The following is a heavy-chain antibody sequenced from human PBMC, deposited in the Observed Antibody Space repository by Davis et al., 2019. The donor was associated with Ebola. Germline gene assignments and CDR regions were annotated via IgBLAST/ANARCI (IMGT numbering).Heavy chain of an antibody. V-gene: IGHV3-30*04. CDR1: GFTFRNYA. D-gene: IGHD6-19*01. Sequence: PGGSLRLSCAASGFTFRNYAMHWVRQAPGKGLEWVAVVSHSQRETFYADSVKGRFTVSRDNSKNTVYLQMNSLRVEDTAMYYCARDQYSNAWYDYWGQGTLVTVSS. CDR3: ARDQYSNAWYDY. J-gene: IGHJ4*02. CDR2: VSHSQRET.